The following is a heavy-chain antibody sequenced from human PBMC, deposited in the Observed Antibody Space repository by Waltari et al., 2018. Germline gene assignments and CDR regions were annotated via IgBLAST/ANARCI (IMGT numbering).Heavy chain of an antibody. CDR2: IYQSGST. Sequence: QVQLHESGPGLVKSSETLSLTCAVSGYSISSGSYWGWIRQPPGKGLEWIGTIYQSGSTYYNPTLKSRSTISLDTYKNQFSLKLNSVTAADTAVYYCARAESYSDYDYSRLYFDWWGPGTLVTVSS. D-gene: IGHD5-12*01. V-gene: IGHV4-38-2*01. CDR3: ARAESYSDYDYSRLYFDW. CDR1: GYSISSGSY. J-gene: IGHJ4*02.